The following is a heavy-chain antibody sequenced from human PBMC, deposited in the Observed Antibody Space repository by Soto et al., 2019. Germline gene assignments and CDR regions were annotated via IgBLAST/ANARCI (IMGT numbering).Heavy chain of an antibody. J-gene: IGHJ4*02. CDR3: AREERITIFGVVSLSFDY. D-gene: IGHD3-3*01. CDR1: GYTFTNYG. V-gene: IGHV1-18*01. Sequence: ASVKVSCKASGYTFTNYGISWVRQAPGQGLEWMGWISAYNGNTNYAQKLQDRVTMTTDTSTSTAYMELRSLRSDDTAVYYCAREERITIFGVVSLSFDYWGQGTLVTVSS. CDR2: ISAYNGNT.